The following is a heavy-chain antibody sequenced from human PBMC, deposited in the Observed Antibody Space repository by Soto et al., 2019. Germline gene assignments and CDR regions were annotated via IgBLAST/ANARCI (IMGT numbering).Heavy chain of an antibody. CDR1: GGTFSSYA. CDR3: ARDPAINQMWSSIRPYYYGMDV. D-gene: IGHD2-21*01. V-gene: IGHV1-69*13. Sequence: VASVKVSCKASGGTFSSYAISWVRQAPGQGLEWMGGIIPIFGTANYAQKFQGRVTITADESTSTAYMGLSSLRSEDTAVYYCARDPAINQMWSSIRPYYYGMDVWGQGTTVTVSS. CDR2: IIPIFGTA. J-gene: IGHJ6*02.